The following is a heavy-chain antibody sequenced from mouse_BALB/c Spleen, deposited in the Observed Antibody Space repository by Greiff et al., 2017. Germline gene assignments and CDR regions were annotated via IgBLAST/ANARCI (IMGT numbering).Heavy chain of an antibody. Sequence: EVQGVESGGGLVKPGGSLKLSCAASGFTFSSYAMSWVRQTPEKRLEWVASISSGGSTYYPDSVKGRFTISRDNARNILYLQMSSLRSEDTAMYYCARGIITTGGFAYWGQGTLVTVAA. CDR2: ISSGGST. V-gene: IGHV5-6-5*01. CDR1: GFTFSSYA. J-gene: IGHJ3*01. CDR3: ARGIITTGGFAY. D-gene: IGHD1-1*01.